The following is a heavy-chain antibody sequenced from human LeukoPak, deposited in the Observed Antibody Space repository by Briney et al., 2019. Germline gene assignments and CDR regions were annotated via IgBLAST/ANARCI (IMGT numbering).Heavy chain of an antibody. D-gene: IGHD5-18*01. J-gene: IGHJ4*02. CDR2: IKQDGSEK. Sequence: GGSLRLSCAASGFTFSSYWMSWVRQAPGKGLEWVANIKQDGSEKYYVDSVKGRFTISRDNSKNTLYLQMNSLRAEDTAVYYCAKAAYNYGPFDYWGQGTLVLVSS. V-gene: IGHV3-7*03. CDR1: GFTFSSYW. CDR3: AKAAYNYGPFDY.